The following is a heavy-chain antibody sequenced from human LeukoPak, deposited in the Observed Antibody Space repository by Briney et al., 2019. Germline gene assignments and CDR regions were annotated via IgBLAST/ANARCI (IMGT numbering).Heavy chain of an antibody. Sequence: ASVKLSRNASGYTFTSYTMHWVRQAPGQGLEWRGRINTNTGTPTYAPGFTGRHRFSLDTSVSTAYLQISSLKAEDTALYYCVTGRIFGIVDYWGEGTLCTVSS. J-gene: IGHJ4*02. CDR1: GYTFTSYT. V-gene: IGHV7-4-1*02. D-gene: IGHD3-3*01. CDR2: INTNTGTP. CDR3: VTGRIFGIVDY.